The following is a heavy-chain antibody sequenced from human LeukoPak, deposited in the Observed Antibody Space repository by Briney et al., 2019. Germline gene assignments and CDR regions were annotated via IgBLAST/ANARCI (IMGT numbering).Heavy chain of an antibody. D-gene: IGHD4-23*01. Sequence: ETLSLTCTVSGGSIRSSYYYWGWIRQPPGKGLVWVSRIASDGSSTTYADSVKGRFSISRDNAKNTLYLQMNSLRVEDTAVYYCARGRPHGNDYWGQGTLVTVSS. J-gene: IGHJ4*02. V-gene: IGHV3-74*01. CDR1: GGSIRSSYYY. CDR3: ARGRPHGNDY. CDR2: IASDGSST.